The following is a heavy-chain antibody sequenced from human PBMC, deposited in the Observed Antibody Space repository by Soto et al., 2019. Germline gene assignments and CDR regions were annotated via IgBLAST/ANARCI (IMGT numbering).Heavy chain of an antibody. D-gene: IGHD6-13*01. V-gene: IGHV1-2*04. CDR1: GYTFTGYY. CDR2: INPNSGGT. CDR3: ARSPTGIAAAGTNYYYYYYMDV. Sequence: GASVKVSCKASGYTFTGYYMHWVRQAPGQGLEWKGWINPNSGGTNYAQKFQGWVTMTRDTSISTAYMELSRLRSDDTAVYYCARSPTGIAAAGTNYYYYYYMDVWGKGTTVTVSS. J-gene: IGHJ6*03.